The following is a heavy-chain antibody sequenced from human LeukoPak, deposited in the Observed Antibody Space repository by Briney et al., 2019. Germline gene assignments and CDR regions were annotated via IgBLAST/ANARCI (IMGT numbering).Heavy chain of an antibody. CDR3: ARDGIEMATPGDYYYYMDV. D-gene: IGHD5-24*01. J-gene: IGHJ6*03. CDR1: GGSISSYY. V-gene: IGHV4-59*01. CDR2: IYYSGST. Sequence: SETLSLTCTVCGGSISSYYWSWIRQPPGKGLEWIGYIYYSGSTNYNPSLKSRVTISVDTSKNQFSLKLSSVTAADTAVYYCARDGIEMATPGDYYYYMDVWGKGTTVTVSS.